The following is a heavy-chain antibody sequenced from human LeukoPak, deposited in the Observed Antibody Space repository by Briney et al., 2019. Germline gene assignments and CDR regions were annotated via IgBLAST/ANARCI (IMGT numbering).Heavy chain of an antibody. J-gene: IGHJ4*02. D-gene: IGHD3-22*01. CDR3: ARLGSTGYYDSSGSRRAALDY. CDR1: GGSFSGYY. CDR2: INHSGST. V-gene: IGHV4-34*01. Sequence: PSETLSLTCAVYGGSFSGYYWSWIRQPPGKGLEWIGEINHSGSTNYNPSLKSRVTISVDTSKNQFSLKLSSVTAAGTAVYYCARLGSTGYYDSSGSRRAALDYWGQGTLVTVSS.